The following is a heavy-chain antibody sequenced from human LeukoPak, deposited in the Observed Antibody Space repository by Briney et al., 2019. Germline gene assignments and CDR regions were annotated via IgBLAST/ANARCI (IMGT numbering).Heavy chain of an antibody. CDR3: ARREGVTKHHDY. Sequence: PSETLSLTCTVSGGSISSSSYYWGWIRQPPGKGLEWIGSIYYSGNTYYNPSLKSRVSVSVDTSNHQFSLNLRSVTAADTAVYFCARREGVTKHHDYWGQGNLVTVSS. V-gene: IGHV4-39*01. CDR1: GGSISSSSYY. CDR2: IYYSGNT. D-gene: IGHD1-26*01. J-gene: IGHJ4*02.